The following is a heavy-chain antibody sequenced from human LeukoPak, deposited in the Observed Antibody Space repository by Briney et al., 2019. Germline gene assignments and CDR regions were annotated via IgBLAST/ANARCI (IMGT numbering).Heavy chain of an antibody. D-gene: IGHD3-10*01. CDR2: IYSSGST. V-gene: IGHV4-39*07. CDR1: GVSISSGSNY. J-gene: IGHJ3*02. CDR3: ARSDGYGLVGI. Sequence: SETLSLTCSVSGVSISSGSNYWGWIRQPPGKTLEWIGSIYSSGSTYYNPSLKSRVIILIDTTKDHFSLNLSSVTAADTAVYYCARSDGYGLVGIWGQGTMVTVSS.